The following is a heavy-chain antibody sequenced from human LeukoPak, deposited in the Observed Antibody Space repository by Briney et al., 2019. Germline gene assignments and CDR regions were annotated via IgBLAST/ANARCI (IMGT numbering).Heavy chain of an antibody. CDR2: ISGSGHNI. Sequence: PGGSLRLSCVASGFSFSDYYMNWFRQAPGKGLERLSFISGSGHNILYTDSVKGRFTVSRDNVKKTVFLQMNSLRDDDTAVYYCARDLFSFYYDSSGYCDYWGQGTRVTVSS. V-gene: IGHV3-11*01. D-gene: IGHD3-22*01. CDR3: ARDLFSFYYDSSGYCDY. CDR1: GFSFSDYY. J-gene: IGHJ4*02.